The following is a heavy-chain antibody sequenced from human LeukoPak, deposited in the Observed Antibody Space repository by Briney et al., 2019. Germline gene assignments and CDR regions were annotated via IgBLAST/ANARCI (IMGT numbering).Heavy chain of an antibody. Sequence: SETLSLTCTVSGGSISSGGYYWSWIRQPPGKGLEWIGYIYHSGNTYYNPSLKSRVTISVDRSKNQFSLKLSSVTAADTAVYYCARDFKLRRGAYYYYMDVWGKGTTVTVSS. J-gene: IGHJ6*03. CDR3: ARDFKLRRGAYYYYMDV. D-gene: IGHD5-12*01. CDR1: GGSISSGGYY. CDR2: IYHSGNT. V-gene: IGHV4-30-2*01.